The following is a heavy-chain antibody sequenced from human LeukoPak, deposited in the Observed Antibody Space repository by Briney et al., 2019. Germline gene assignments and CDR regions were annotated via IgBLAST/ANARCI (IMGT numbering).Heavy chain of an antibody. J-gene: IGHJ4*02. CDR1: GFTFSSYG. CDR2: IRYDGSNK. V-gene: IGHV3-30*02. D-gene: IGHD6-13*01. CDR3: AKDSALIAAAGTFVDY. Sequence: PGGSLRLSCAASGFTFSSYGMHWVRQAPGKGLEWVAFIRYDGSNKYYADSVKGRFTISRDNSKNTLYLQMNSLRAEDTAVYYCAKDSALIAAAGTFVDYWGQGTLVTVSS.